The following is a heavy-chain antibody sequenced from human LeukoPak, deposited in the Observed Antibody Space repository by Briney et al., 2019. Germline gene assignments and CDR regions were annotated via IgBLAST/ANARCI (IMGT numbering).Heavy chain of an antibody. CDR1: GYTFTSYG. CDR3: ARIAIAAAGPSWFDP. J-gene: IGHJ5*02. CDR2: ISAYNGNT. Sequence: ASVKVSCKASGYTFTSYGISWVRQAPGQGLEWMGWISAYNGNTNYAQKLQGRVTMTTDTSTSTAYMELRSLRSDDTAVYYCARIAIAAAGPSWFDPWGQGTLVTVSS. V-gene: IGHV1-18*01. D-gene: IGHD6-13*01.